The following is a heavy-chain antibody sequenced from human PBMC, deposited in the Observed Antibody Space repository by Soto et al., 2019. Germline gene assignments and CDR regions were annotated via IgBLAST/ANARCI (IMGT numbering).Heavy chain of an antibody. V-gene: IGHV3-21*01. Sequence: GGSLRLSCAASGFTFSSYSMNWVRQAPGKGLEWVSSISSSSSYIYYADSVKGRFTISRDNAKNSLYLQMNSLRAEDTAVYYCARSRLVVPASFDYWGQGTLVTVSS. CDR2: ISSSSSYI. D-gene: IGHD2-2*01. J-gene: IGHJ4*02. CDR1: GFTFSSYS. CDR3: ARSRLVVPASFDY.